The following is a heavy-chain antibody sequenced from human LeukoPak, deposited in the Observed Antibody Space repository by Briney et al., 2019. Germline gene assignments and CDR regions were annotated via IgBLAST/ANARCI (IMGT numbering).Heavy chain of an antibody. CDR1: GFTFSSYG. CDR2: ISYDGSNK. CDR3: AKDDGAHSSLDY. D-gene: IGHD2-15*01. J-gene: IGHJ4*02. Sequence: PGRSLRLSCAASGFTFSSYGMHWVRQAPGKGLEWVAVISYDGSNKYYADSVKGRFTISRDNSKNTLYLQMNSLRAEDTAVYYCAKDDGAHSSLDYWGQGTLVTVSS. V-gene: IGHV3-30*18.